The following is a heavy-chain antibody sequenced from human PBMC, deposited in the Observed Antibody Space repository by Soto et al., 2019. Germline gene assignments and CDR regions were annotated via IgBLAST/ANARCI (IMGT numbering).Heavy chain of an antibody. Sequence: EVQLLESGGGLVQPGGSLRLSCAASGFTFSSYAMSWVRQAPGKGLEWVSAISGSGGSTYYADSVKGRFTISRDNSKNALYLQMNSLRAEDTAVYYCAKDRGGYGYFDYWGQGTLVTVSS. CDR1: GFTFSSYA. D-gene: IGHD5-12*01. V-gene: IGHV3-23*01. J-gene: IGHJ4*02. CDR3: AKDRGGYGYFDY. CDR2: ISGSGGST.